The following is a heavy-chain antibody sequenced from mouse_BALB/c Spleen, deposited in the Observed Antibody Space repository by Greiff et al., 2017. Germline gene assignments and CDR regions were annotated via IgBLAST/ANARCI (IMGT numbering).Heavy chain of an antibody. V-gene: IGHV7-1*02. D-gene: IGHD2-14*01. Sequence: EVMLVESGGGLVQPGGSLRLSCATSGFTFSDFYMEWVRQPPGKRLEWIAASRNKANDYTTEYSASVKGRFIVSRDTSQSILYLQMNALRAEDTAIYYCARDYYRYDVREGYFDVWGAGTTVTVSS. J-gene: IGHJ1*01. CDR2: SRNKANDYTT. CDR1: GFTFSDFY. CDR3: ARDYYRYDVREGYFDV.